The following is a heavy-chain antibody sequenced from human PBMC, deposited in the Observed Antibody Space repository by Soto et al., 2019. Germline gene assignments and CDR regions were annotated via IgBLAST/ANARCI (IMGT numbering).Heavy chain of an antibody. Sequence: SETLSLTCTISGGSVSSYQWSWIRQPPGKGLEWIGYMHYSGSTNYNPFLKSRVTISVDTSKNQFSLKLSSVTAADTAVYYCARGRRYYYYGMDVWGQGTTVTVSS. CDR2: MHYSGST. J-gene: IGHJ6*02. V-gene: IGHV4-59*02. CDR3: ARGRRYYYYGMDV. CDR1: GGSVSSYQ.